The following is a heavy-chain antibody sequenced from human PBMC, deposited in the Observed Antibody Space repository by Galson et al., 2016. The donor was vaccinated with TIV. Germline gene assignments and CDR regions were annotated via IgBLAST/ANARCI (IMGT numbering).Heavy chain of an antibody. Sequence: SLRLSCAASGFRFNEYEMSWVRQAPGKGLEWVSALSGGATNTYYSDSVKGRFTISRENSQNKVFLAMDSLRVDDTAVYYCAKDRGYFDGFDHWGPGTLVTVSS. CDR2: LSGGATNT. CDR3: AKDRGYFDGFDH. J-gene: IGHJ4*02. CDR1: GFRFNEYE. D-gene: IGHD6-25*01. V-gene: IGHV3-23*01.